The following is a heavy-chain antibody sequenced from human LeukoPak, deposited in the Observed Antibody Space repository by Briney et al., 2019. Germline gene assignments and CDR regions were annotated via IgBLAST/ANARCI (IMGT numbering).Heavy chain of an antibody. V-gene: IGHV4-38-2*02. D-gene: IGHD3-22*01. CDR2: IYHSGNT. CDR1: GYSISSGYY. J-gene: IGHJ4*02. CDR3: ARGQLQNYYDTSGEPDY. Sequence: SETLSLTCTVSGYSISSGYYWGWILQPTGKGLEWVAIIYHSGNTYYNPSLRSRVTISVDTSKNQFSLKLRSVTAADTAIYYCARGQLQNYYDTSGEPDYWGQGTLVTVSS.